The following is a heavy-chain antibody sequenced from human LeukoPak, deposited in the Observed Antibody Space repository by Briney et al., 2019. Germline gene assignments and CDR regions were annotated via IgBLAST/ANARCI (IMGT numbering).Heavy chain of an antibody. D-gene: IGHD5-24*01. V-gene: IGHV3-20*04. CDR1: GFTFDDFD. Sequence: GGSLRLSCAASGFTFDDFDYFGCLQPPRRGRQGSFGINWNGGSTGYTDSVKGRFTISRDNARNSLYLQMNSLRAEDTALYYCARVPDGYNPPHFDYWGQGTLVTVYS. CDR2: INWNGGST. J-gene: IGHJ4*02. CDR3: ARVPDGYNPPHFDY.